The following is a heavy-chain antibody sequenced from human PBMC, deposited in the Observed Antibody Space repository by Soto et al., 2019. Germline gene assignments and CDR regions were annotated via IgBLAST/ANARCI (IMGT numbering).Heavy chain of an antibody. V-gene: IGHV1-69*13. CDR1: GGTFSSYA. J-gene: IGHJ6*02. CDR3: ATVAVAGTERRYYYYGMDV. Sequence: VASVKVSCKASGGTFSSYAISWVRQAPGQGLEWMGGIIPIFGTANYAQKFQGRVTITADESTSTAYMELSSLRSEDTAVYYCATVAVAGTERRYYYYGMDVWGQGTTVTVSS. D-gene: IGHD6-19*01. CDR2: IIPIFGTA.